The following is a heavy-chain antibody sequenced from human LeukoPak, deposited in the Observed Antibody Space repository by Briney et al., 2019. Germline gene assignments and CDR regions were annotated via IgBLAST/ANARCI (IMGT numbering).Heavy chain of an antibody. CDR1: GFTFSSYW. Sequence: GGSLRLSCAASGFTFSSYWMSWVRQAPGKGLEWVANVKLDGSEKSYVDSVKGRFTISRDNAKNSLYLQMNSLRAEDTAMYYCARDLVVATFDYWGQGTLVTVSS. V-gene: IGHV3-7*01. J-gene: IGHJ4*02. D-gene: IGHD5-12*01. CDR2: VKLDGSEK. CDR3: ARDLVVATFDY.